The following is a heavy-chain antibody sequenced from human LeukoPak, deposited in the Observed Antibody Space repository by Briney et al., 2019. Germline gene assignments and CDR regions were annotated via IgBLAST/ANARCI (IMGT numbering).Heavy chain of an antibody. D-gene: IGHD2-2*01. J-gene: IGHJ4*02. CDR1: GGSFSGYY. Sequence: SETLSLTCAVYGGSFSGYYWSWIRQPPGKGLEWIGEINHSGSTNYNPSLKSRVTISVDTSKNQFSLKLSSVTTADTAVYYCAGGCIGSTSCNPAFDYWGQGTLVTVSS. V-gene: IGHV4-34*01. CDR3: AGGCIGSTSCNPAFDY. CDR2: INHSGST.